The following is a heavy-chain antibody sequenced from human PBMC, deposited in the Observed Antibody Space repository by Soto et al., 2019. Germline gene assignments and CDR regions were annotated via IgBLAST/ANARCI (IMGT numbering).Heavy chain of an antibody. J-gene: IGHJ4*02. CDR3: ARDKRDLRFLEWSYYFDF. V-gene: IGHV3-30-3*01. CDR2: ISYDGSNK. CDR1: GFTFSSYA. Sequence: QVQLVESGGGVVQPGRSLRLSCAASGFTFSSYAMHWVRQAPGKGLEWVAVISYDGSNKYYADSVKGRFTISRDNSKNTLYLQMNSLRAEDTAVYYCARDKRDLRFLEWSYYFDFWGQGTLVTVYS. D-gene: IGHD3-3*01.